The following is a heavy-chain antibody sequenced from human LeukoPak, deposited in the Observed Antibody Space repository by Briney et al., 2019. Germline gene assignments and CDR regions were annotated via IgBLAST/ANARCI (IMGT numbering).Heavy chain of an antibody. CDR3: ARPVGPGDRVRAFDI. CDR2: IYPGDSDT. CDR1: GYSFTSYW. Sequence: RAGESLKISCKGSGYSFTSYWIGWVRQMPGKGLEWMGIIYPGDSDTRYSPSFQGQVTISADKSISTAYLQWSSLKASDTAMYYCARPVGPGDRVRAFDIWGQGTMVTVSS. D-gene: IGHD3-10*01. J-gene: IGHJ3*02. V-gene: IGHV5-51*01.